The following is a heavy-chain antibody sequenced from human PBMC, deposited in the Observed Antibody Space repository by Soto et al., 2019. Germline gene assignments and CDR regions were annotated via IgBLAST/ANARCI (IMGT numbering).Heavy chain of an antibody. CDR2: ISYDGSDK. CDR3: VGGQYDFDY. V-gene: IGHV3-30*03. Sequence: QVQLVESGGGVVQPGRSLRLSCAASGFPFTSYGMHWVREGPDKGLEWVAIISYDGSDKYYADSVKGRFTISRDNSKNTLYLQMNSLRPQETALYYCVGGQYDFDYRGQGTLVIVSS. J-gene: IGHJ4*02. CDR1: GFPFTSYG. D-gene: IGHD3-10*01.